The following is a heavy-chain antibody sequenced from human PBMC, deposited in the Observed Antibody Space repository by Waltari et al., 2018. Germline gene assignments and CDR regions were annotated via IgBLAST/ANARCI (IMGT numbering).Heavy chain of an antibody. D-gene: IGHD1-26*01. CDR3: ARGVGAGADY. CDR2: INTNSGGT. Sequence: QVQLVQSGAEVKNPGASVKVSCKASGYTFTCYYMHWVRQAPGQGLEWMGWINTNSGGTNYDQKFQGRGTMSRDTGISTAYMELRRLRSDDTAGYDCARGVGAGADYWGQGTLGTVSS. V-gene: IGHV1-2*02. J-gene: IGHJ4*02. CDR1: GYTFTCYY.